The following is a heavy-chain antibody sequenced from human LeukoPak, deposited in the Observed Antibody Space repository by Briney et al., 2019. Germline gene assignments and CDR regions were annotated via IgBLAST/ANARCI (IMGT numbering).Heavy chain of an antibody. J-gene: IGHJ3*01. D-gene: IGHD1-26*01. CDR2: INSDGTNT. V-gene: IGHV3-74*01. Sequence: PGGSLRLSCAASGFTFSSYSMNWVRQAPGKGLEWVSRINSDGTNTDYADSVKGRFTISRDNAKNTLYMQMNSLRVDDTAVYYCVREASGVSSSAFDVWGQGTMVTVSS. CDR1: GFTFSSYS. CDR3: VREASGVSSSAFDV.